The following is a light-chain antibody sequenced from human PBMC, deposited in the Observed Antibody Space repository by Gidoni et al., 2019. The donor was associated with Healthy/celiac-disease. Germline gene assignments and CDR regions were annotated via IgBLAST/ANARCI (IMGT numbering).Light chain of an antibody. CDR1: SSDVGAYNR. J-gene: IGLJ2*01. CDR3: CSYRGSNNFEV. CDR2: EVN. V-gene: IGLV2-8*01. Sequence: QSALTQPPSASGTPGQSVTISCTGTSSDVGAYNRVSWYQQHSGKAPRLIFHEVNKRPSGVPDRFSGSKSGNTASLTVSGLQAEDEADYYCCSYRGSNNFEVFGGGTKLTVL.